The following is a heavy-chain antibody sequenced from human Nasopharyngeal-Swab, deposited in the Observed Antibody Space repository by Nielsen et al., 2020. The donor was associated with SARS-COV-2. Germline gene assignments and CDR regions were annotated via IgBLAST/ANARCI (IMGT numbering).Heavy chain of an antibody. V-gene: IGHV5-51*01. J-gene: IGHJ4*02. CDR3: ASGRRAGATVLDY. CDR1: GYSFTSYW. Sequence: KVSCKGSGYSFTSYWIGWVRQMPGKDLEWMGIIYPGDSDTRYSPSFQGQVTISADKSISTAYLQWSSLKASDTAMYYCASGRRAGATVLDYWGQGTLVTVSS. D-gene: IGHD1-26*01. CDR2: IYPGDSDT.